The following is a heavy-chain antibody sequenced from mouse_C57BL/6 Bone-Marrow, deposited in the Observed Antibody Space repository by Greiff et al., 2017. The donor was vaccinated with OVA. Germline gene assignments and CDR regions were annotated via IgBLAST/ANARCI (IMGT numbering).Heavy chain of an antibody. J-gene: IGHJ1*03. CDR1: GYTFTSYW. D-gene: IGHD1-1*01. Sequence: VQLKESGTVLARPGASVKMSCKTSGYTFTSYWMHWVKQRPGQGLEWIGAIYPGNSDTSYNQKFKGKAKLTAVTSASTAYMELSSLTNEDSAVYYGTIYYYGSSYWYFDVWGTGTTVTVSS. CDR2: IYPGNSDT. CDR3: TIYYYGSSYWYFDV. V-gene: IGHV1-5*01.